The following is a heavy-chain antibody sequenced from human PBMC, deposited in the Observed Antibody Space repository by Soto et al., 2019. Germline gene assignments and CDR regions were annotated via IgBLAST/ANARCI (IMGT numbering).Heavy chain of an antibody. V-gene: IGHV1-3*01. CDR1: GYTFTSYA. D-gene: IGHD2-2*03. J-gene: IGHJ4*02. CDR3: ARWIQIAKIDY. CDR2: INAGNGNT. Sequence: QVQLVQSGAEVKKPGASVKVSCKASGYTFTSYAMHWVRQAPGQRLGWMGWINAGNGNTKYSQKFQGRVTITRDTSESTADMELSSLRSEDTAVYYCARWIQIAKIDYWGQGTLVTVSS.